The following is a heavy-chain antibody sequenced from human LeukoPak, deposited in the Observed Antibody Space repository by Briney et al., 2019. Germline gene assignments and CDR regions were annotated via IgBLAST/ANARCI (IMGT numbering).Heavy chain of an antibody. CDR1: GGSISSYY. CDR3: ASGYYYDSSGYQLDY. V-gene: IGHV4-59*01. Sequence: SETLSLTCTVSGGSISSYYWSWIRQPPGKRLEWVGYIYYSGSTNYNPSLKSRVTISVDTSKNQFSLKLSSVTAADTAVYYCASGYYYDSSGYQLDYWGQGTLVTVSS. D-gene: IGHD3-22*01. J-gene: IGHJ4*02. CDR2: IYYSGST.